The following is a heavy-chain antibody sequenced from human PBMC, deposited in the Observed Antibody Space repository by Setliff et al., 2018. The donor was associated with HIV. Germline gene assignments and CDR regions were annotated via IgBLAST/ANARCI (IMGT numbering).Heavy chain of an antibody. J-gene: IGHJ5*02. Sequence: SETLSLTCAVYGGSFSGYYWSWIRQPPGKGLEWIGEINHSGSTNYNPSLKSRVTISVDTSENQFSLKLSSVTAADTAVYYCAWGGTTGRFDPWGQGTLVTVSS. CDR1: GGSFSGYY. CDR2: INHSGST. CDR3: AWGGTTGRFDP. D-gene: IGHD1-7*01. V-gene: IGHV4-34*01.